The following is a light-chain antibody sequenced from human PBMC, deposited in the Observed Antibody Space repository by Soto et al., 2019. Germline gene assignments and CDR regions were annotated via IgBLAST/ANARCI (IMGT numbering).Light chain of an antibody. Sequence: QSALTQPASVSGSPGQSITISCTGDRTDVGKYNLVSWYQQHPGTAPKLILFEVNKRLSVVSHRFSGSKSGNTASLTISGLQAEDESDYYCCSYAGTRTWVFGGGTKSPS. V-gene: IGLV2-23*02. J-gene: IGLJ3*02. CDR2: EVN. CDR3: CSYAGTRTWV. CDR1: RTDVGKYNL.